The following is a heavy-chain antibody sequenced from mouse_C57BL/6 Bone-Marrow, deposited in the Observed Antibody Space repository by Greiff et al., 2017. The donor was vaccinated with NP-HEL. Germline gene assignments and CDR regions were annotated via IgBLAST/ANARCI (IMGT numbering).Heavy chain of an antibody. D-gene: IGHD1-1*01. CDR1: GYTFTSYG. CDR3: ARYYYGSSQSAWFAY. CDR2: IYPRSGNT. J-gene: IGHJ3*01. Sequence: VQVVESGAELARPGASVKLSCKASGYTFTSYGISWVKQRTGQGLEWIGEIYPRSGNTYYNEKFKGKATLTADKSSSTAYMELRSLTSEDSAVYFCARYYYGSSQSAWFAYWGQGTLVTVSA. V-gene: IGHV1-81*01.